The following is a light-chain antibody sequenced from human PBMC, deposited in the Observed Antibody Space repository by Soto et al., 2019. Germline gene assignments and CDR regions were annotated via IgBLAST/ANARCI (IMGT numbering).Light chain of an antibody. CDR3: AAWDDSLNGLYV. CDR1: SSNIGSNT. V-gene: IGLV1-44*01. Sequence: QPVLTQPPSVSGAPGQRGTISCSGSSSNIGSNTVNWYQQLPGTAPKLLIYSNNQRPSGVPDRFSGSKSGTSASLAISGLQSEDEADYYCAAWDDSLNGLYVFGTGTKVTVL. CDR2: SNN. J-gene: IGLJ1*01.